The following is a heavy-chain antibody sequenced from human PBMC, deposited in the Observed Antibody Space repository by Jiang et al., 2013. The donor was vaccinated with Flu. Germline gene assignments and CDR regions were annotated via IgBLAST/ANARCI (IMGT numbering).Heavy chain of an antibody. CDR1: GYTFTTHY. CDR3: ARRGSSNFRYGVDV. Sequence: VKVSCEAIGYTFTTHYMFWVRQAPGQGPEWMGFIDPSGGLTKYAQKFQGRLTMTRDMSTSTVYMELSSLTSEDTAIYYCARRGSSNFRYGVDVWGQGSTVTVSS. J-gene: IGHJ6*02. V-gene: IGHV1-46*01. D-gene: IGHD6-19*01. CDR2: IDPSGGLT.